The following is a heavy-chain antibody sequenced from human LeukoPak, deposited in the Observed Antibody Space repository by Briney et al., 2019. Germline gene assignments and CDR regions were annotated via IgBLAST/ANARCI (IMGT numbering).Heavy chain of an antibody. D-gene: IGHD4-11*01. CDR1: GITINNFW. V-gene: IGHV3-7*01. Sequence: GGSLRLSCVASGITINNFWMSWVRQVPGKGLEWVANIKEDGSEKHYVDSVKGRFTISRDNAKNSLYLQMNSLRDEDTAVYFCGRARDYSSFWGQGTLVTVSS. CDR3: GRARDYSSF. CDR2: IKEDGSEK. J-gene: IGHJ4*02.